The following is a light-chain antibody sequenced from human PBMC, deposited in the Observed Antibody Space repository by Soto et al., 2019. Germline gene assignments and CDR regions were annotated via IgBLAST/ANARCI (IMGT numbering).Light chain of an antibody. Sequence: EIVMTQSPVTLSVSPGERATLSCRASQSVSSNLAWYQQKPGQAPRLLICGAPTRATGIPARFSGSGSGTEFTLTISRLQSEDFAVYHCQQYNNWPLTFGQGTKVDIK. CDR1: QSVSSN. CDR2: GAP. CDR3: QQYNNWPLT. J-gene: IGKJ1*01. V-gene: IGKV3-15*01.